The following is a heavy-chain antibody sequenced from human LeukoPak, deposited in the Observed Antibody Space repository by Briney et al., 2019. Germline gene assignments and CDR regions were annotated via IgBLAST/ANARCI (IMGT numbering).Heavy chain of an antibody. Sequence: SETLSLTCTVSGGSISSSGYYWRWIRQPPGKGLEWIGSMYYSGSIYYNPSLKSRVTISVDTSKNQFSLKLSSVTAANTAVYYCARPARIKKYYGSGSYYNGSPYYMDVWGKGTTVTVSS. CDR3: ARPARIKKYYGSGSYYNGSPYYMDV. D-gene: IGHD3-10*01. CDR1: GGSISSSGYY. J-gene: IGHJ6*03. CDR2: MYYSGSI. V-gene: IGHV4-39*07.